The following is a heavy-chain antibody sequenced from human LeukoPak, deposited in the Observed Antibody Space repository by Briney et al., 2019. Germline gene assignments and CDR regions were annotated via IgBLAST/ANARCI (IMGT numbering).Heavy chain of an antibody. CDR1: GYTFTGYY. CDR3: ASSVAYCSGDCYSNWFDP. Sequence: GASVKVSCKASGYTFTGYYMHWVRQAPGQGLEWMGWINPNSGGTNYAQKFQGRVTMTRDTSISTAYMELSRLRSDDTAVYYCASSVAYCSGDCYSNWFDPWGQGTLVTVSS. V-gene: IGHV1-2*02. CDR2: INPNSGGT. J-gene: IGHJ5*02. D-gene: IGHD2-21*02.